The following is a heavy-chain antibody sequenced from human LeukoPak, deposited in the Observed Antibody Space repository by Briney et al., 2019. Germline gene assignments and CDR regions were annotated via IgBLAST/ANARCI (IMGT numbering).Heavy chain of an antibody. Sequence: GGSLRLSCAASGFTFSSYSMNWVRQAPGKGLEWISYISSSSVTKYYTDSVKGRFIISRDNAKNSLYLQMNSLSAGDTAVYYCVRDHSGWETYYSYYMDVWGKGTTVTVSS. J-gene: IGHJ6*03. D-gene: IGHD6-19*01. CDR2: ISSSSVTK. CDR1: GFTFSSYS. V-gene: IGHV3-48*01. CDR3: VRDHSGWETYYSYYMDV.